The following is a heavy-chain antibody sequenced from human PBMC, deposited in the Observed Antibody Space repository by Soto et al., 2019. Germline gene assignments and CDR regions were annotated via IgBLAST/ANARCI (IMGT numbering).Heavy chain of an antibody. CDR2: IYHTGGT. D-gene: IGHD3-16*01. J-gene: IGHJ4*02. V-gene: IGHV4-59*01. CDR3: ARGGNRYRNTATGVGGFDY. CDR1: GASLSSSY. Sequence: SETLSLTCTVSGASLSSSYWGWIRQSPGKGLGWIAYIYHTGGTNYTPSLKSRVTISLDTSKSHFSLNLSSLTTSHTAASFCARGGNRYRNTATGVGGFDYWGKGTLVTVAS.